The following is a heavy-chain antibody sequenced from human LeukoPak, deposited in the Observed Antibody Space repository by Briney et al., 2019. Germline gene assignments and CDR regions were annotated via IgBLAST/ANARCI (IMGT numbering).Heavy chain of an antibody. CDR1: GFKFSNYG. CDR2: ISSDGLNE. D-gene: IGHD1-14*01. J-gene: IGHJ4*02. CDR3: AKSLTGNVADLDY. Sequence: SGGSLRLSCAVSGFKFSNYGMHWVRQAPGKGLDWLALISSDGLNEYYTDSVEGRFTISRDNSRSTVYLQMNRLRDEDTGLYYCAKSLTGNVADLDYWGQGTLVTVSS. V-gene: IGHV3-30*02.